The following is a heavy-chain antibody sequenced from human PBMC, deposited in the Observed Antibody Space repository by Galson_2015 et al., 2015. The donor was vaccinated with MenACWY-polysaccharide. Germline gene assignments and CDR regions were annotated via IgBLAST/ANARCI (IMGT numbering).Heavy chain of an antibody. J-gene: IGHJ4*02. CDR3: ARGGAARPDY. Sequence: SLRLSCAASGFTFSGYGMNWVRQAPGKGLEWVSYISSSSSTMNYADSVRGRFTISRDNAKNSLYLQMNSLRVEDTAVYYCARGGAARPDYWGQGTLVTVSS. V-gene: IGHV3-48*01. CDR2: ISSSSSTM. D-gene: IGHD6-6*01. CDR1: GFTFSGYG.